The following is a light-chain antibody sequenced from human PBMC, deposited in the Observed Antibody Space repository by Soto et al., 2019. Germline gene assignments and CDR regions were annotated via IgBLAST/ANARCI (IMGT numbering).Light chain of an antibody. Sequence: QLVLTQSPSASASLGASVKLNCTLISGYSTYAIAWHQQQPEKGPRFLMKLNSDGTHDKGDGIPDRFSGSTSGAERYLNISSLQSEDEADYYCQTWATVGVFGGGTKLTVL. CDR3: QTWATVGV. CDR2: LNSDGTH. CDR1: SGYSTYA. J-gene: IGLJ2*01. V-gene: IGLV4-69*01.